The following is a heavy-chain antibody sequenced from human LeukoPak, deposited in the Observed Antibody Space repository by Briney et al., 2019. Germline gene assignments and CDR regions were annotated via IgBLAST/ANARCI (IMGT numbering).Heavy chain of an antibody. CDR1: GGSISSSSYY. CDR3: ARDLAYYDSSGYYYENWFDP. J-gene: IGHJ5*02. D-gene: IGHD3-22*01. V-gene: IGHV4-39*07. Sequence: PSETLSLTCTVSGGSISSSSYYWGWIRQPPGKGLEWIGSIYYSGSTYYNPSLKSRVTISVDTSKNQFSLKLSSVTAADTAVYYCARDLAYYDSSGYYYENWFDPWGQGTLVTVSS. CDR2: IYYSGST.